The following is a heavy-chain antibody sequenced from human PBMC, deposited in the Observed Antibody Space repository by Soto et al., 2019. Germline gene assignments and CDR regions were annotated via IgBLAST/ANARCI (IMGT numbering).Heavy chain of an antibody. V-gene: IGHV2-5*02. D-gene: IGHD3-10*01. Sequence: QITLKESGPTLVKPTQTLTLTCTFSGFSLSTSGVGVGWIRQPPGKALEWLALIYWDDDKRYRPSLKCRLTITKDPSKNPVVLTMTNMDPEDTATYYFAHDENPLITKTQRGEFDYWGQGTLVTVSS. CDR3: AHDENPLITKTQRGEFDY. CDR2: IYWDDDK. CDR1: GFSLSTSGVG. J-gene: IGHJ4*02.